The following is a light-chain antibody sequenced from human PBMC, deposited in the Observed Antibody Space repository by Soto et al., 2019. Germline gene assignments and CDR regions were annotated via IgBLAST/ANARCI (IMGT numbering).Light chain of an antibody. J-gene: IGKJ3*01. Sequence: IVLTQSPGTLSLSPGERATLSCRASQSVSSSYLAWYQQKPGQAPRLLIYGASSRATGITDRFSGSGSGTDFTLTISRLETEGFAVYYCQQYASSPPFTFGPGTKVDIK. CDR3: QQYASSPPFT. CDR1: QSVSSSY. CDR2: GAS. V-gene: IGKV3-20*01.